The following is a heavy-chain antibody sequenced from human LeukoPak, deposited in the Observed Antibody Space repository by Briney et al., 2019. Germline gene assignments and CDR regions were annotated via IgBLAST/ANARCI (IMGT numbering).Heavy chain of an antibody. CDR3: ARQTGSGLFTLP. D-gene: IGHD3/OR15-3a*01. CDR2: IYYTGNT. J-gene: IGHJ4*02. Sequence: SETLSLTCTVSGVSISSSNSYWGWIRQPPGKGLEWIGSIYYTGNTYYNASLKSRVTISIDTSKNQISLRLTSVTATDTAMYYCARQTGSGLFTLPGGEGTLVTVSS. CDR1: GVSISSSNSY. V-gene: IGHV4-39*01.